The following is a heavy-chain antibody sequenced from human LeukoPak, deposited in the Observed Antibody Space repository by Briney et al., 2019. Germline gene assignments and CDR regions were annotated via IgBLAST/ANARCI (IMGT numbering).Heavy chain of an antibody. V-gene: IGHV3-21*01. CDR3: ARGQGYYYDSSGYYLDY. CDR2: ISSSSSYI. Sequence: PGGSLRLSCAASGFTFSSYSMNWVRQAPGKGLEWVSSISSSSSYIYYADSVKGRLTISRDNAKNSLYLQMNSLRAEDTAVYYCARGQGYYYDSSGYYLDYWGQGTLVTVSS. D-gene: IGHD3-22*01. CDR1: GFTFSSYS. J-gene: IGHJ4*02.